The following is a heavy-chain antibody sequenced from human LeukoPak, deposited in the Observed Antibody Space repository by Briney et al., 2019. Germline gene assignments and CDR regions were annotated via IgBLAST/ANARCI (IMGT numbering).Heavy chain of an antibody. Sequence: SVKVSCKASGGTFSSYAISWVRQAPGQGLEWMGGIIPIFGTANYAQKFQGRVTITANESTSTAYMELSSLRSEDTAVYYCARDFPGDGYNYNYWGQGTLVTVSS. CDR3: ARDFPGDGYNYNY. D-gene: IGHD5-24*01. CDR2: IIPIFGTA. CDR1: GGTFSSYA. J-gene: IGHJ4*02. V-gene: IGHV1-69*01.